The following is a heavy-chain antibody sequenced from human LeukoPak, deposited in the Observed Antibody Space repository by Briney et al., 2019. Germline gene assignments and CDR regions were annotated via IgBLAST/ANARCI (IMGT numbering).Heavy chain of an antibody. CDR2: IYYSGST. Sequence: NPSETLSLTCTVSGASISGSNYYWGWIRQPPGKGLEWIGNIYYSGSTYYNPSLKSRVTISVDTSKNHFSLKLSSVTAADTAVYYCARVGRYCSSGSCYPPWFNPWGQGALVTISS. CDR3: ARVGRYCSSGSCYPPWFNP. V-gene: IGHV4-39*07. J-gene: IGHJ5*02. CDR1: GASISGSNYY. D-gene: IGHD2-15*01.